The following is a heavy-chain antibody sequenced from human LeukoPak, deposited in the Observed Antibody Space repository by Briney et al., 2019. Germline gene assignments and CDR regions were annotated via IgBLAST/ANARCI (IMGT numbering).Heavy chain of an antibody. Sequence: SETLSLTCAVSGGSINAYYWSWIRQPPGKGLEWIAYVRDNGENNYNPSLKSRVAISVDTANNQISLRLNFVTAADTAIYYCARQPANTAAFDIWGLGTMVTVSS. J-gene: IGHJ3*02. CDR3: ARQPANTAAFDI. V-gene: IGHV4-59*08. CDR1: GGSINAYY. D-gene: IGHD5-18*01. CDR2: VRDNGEN.